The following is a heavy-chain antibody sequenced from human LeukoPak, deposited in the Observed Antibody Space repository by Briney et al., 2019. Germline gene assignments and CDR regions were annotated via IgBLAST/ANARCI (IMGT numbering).Heavy chain of an antibody. Sequence: ASVKVFCKASGYTFTSYGISWVRQAPGQGLEWMGWISAYNGNTNYAQKLQGRVTMTTDTSTSTAYMELRSLRSDDTAVYYCARVSCSSTSCYSAFDYWGQGTLVTVSS. V-gene: IGHV1-18*01. CDR2: ISAYNGNT. J-gene: IGHJ4*02. CDR3: ARVSCSSTSCYSAFDY. D-gene: IGHD2-2*01. CDR1: GYTFTSYG.